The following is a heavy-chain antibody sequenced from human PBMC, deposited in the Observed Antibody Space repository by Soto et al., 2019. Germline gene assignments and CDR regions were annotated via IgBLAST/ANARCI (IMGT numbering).Heavy chain of an antibody. CDR3: AREIWVAVAGTGLRFWYFDL. D-gene: IGHD6-19*01. Sequence: ASVKVSCKASGYTFTSYDINWVRQATGQGLEWMGIMNPSGGSTSYAQKFQGRVTMTRDTSTSTVYMELSSLRSEDTAVYYCAREIWVAVAGTGLRFWYFDLWGRGTLVTVSS. V-gene: IGHV1-46*01. CDR1: GYTFTSYD. CDR2: MNPSGGST. J-gene: IGHJ2*01.